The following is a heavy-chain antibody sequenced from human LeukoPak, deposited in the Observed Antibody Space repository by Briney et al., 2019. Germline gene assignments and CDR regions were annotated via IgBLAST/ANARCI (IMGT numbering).Heavy chain of an antibody. CDR1: GDSISSYY. J-gene: IGHJ5*02. Sequence: SETLSLTCTVSGDSISSYYWSWIRQPPGKGLEWIGSIYYSGSTYYNPSLKSRVTISVDTSKNQFSLKLSSVTAADTAVYYCARLLRVGYCSTTSCNWFDPWGQGTLVTVSS. CDR2: IYYSGST. D-gene: IGHD2-2*03. CDR3: ARLLRVGYCSTTSCNWFDP. V-gene: IGHV4-59*12.